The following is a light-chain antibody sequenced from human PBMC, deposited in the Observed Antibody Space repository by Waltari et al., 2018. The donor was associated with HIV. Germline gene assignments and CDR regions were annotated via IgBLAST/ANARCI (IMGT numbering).Light chain of an antibody. J-gene: IGKJ4*01. CDR2: WAA. CDR3: QQYYDTPLT. Sequence: DIVMTQSPDSLAVSLGEGATINCKSSQSVLYSSNNKNYFAWYKQKPGQSPKLLLSWAATRESGVPDRFSGSGSGTDFTLTISNVQAEDVAVYYCQQYYDTPLTFGGGTKVEIK. V-gene: IGKV4-1*01. CDR1: QSVLYSSNNKNY.